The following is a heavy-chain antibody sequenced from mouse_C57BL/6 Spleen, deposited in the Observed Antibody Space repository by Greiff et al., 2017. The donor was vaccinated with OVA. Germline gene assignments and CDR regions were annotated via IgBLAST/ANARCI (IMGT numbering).Heavy chain of an antibody. J-gene: IGHJ4*01. CDR2: IRSKSNNYAT. CDR1: GFSFNTYA. Sequence: GGGLVQPKGSLKLSCAASGFSFNTYAMNWVRQAPGKGLEWVARIRSKSNNYATYYADSVKDRFTISRDDSESMLYLQMNNLKTEDTAMYYCVRRGYDYAMDYWGQGTSVTVSS. CDR3: VRRGYDYAMDY. V-gene: IGHV10-1*01. D-gene: IGHD2-10*02.